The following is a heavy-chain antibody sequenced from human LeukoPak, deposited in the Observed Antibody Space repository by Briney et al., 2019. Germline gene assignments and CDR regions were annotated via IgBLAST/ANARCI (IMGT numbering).Heavy chain of an antibody. J-gene: IGHJ4*02. Sequence: ASVKVSCKASGYTFTSFYMHWVRQAPGQGLEWMGIINPRGGSTSYAQKFQGRVAMTGDASTSTVYMELSSLRSEDTAVYYCARDSDYYDSGSYPATRGQGTLVIVSS. D-gene: IGHD3-10*01. V-gene: IGHV1-46*01. CDR2: INPRGGST. CDR3: ARDSDYYDSGSYPAT. CDR1: GYTFTSFY.